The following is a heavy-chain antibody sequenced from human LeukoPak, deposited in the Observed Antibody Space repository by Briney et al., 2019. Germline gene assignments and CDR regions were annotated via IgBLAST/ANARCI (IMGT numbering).Heavy chain of an antibody. CDR2: TWYDGNNK. CDR1: GFTFSSYG. V-gene: IGHV3-33*06. Sequence: GRSLRLSCAASGFTFSSYGMHWVRQAPGKGLEWVAVTWYDGNNKYYGDSVKGRFTISRDNSKNTLYLQMNSLRAEDTAVYYCAKHTIPPYSSSWYYYGMDVWGQGTTVTVSS. J-gene: IGHJ6*02. CDR3: AKHTIPPYSSSWYYYGMDV. D-gene: IGHD6-13*01.